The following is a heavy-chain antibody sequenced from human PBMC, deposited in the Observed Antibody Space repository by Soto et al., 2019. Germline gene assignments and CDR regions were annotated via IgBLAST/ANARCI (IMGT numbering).Heavy chain of an antibody. CDR2: IYSGGST. J-gene: IGHJ4*02. D-gene: IGHD6-19*01. CDR3: ARVKDSSGWDD. V-gene: IGHV3-53*01. CDR1: GFTVSSNY. Sequence: GSLILSCAGSGFTVSSNYMIWVRQAPGKGLEWVSVIYSGGSTYYADSVKGRFTISRDNSKNTLYLQMNSLRAEDTAVYYCARVKDSSGWDDWGQGTMVTVSS.